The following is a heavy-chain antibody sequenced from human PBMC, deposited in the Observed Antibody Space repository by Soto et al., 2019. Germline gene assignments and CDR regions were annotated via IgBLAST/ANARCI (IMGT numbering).Heavy chain of an antibody. J-gene: IGHJ4*02. Sequence: KPSETLSLTCTVSGGSISSYYWSWIRQPPGKGLEWIGYIYYRGSTNYNPSLKRRVTISVDTSKNQFSLKLSSVTAADTAVYYCARTDYSSGWYFFFDYWGQGTLVTVSS. CDR3: ARTDYSSGWYFFFDY. CDR2: IYYRGST. D-gene: IGHD6-19*01. V-gene: IGHV4-59*01. CDR1: GGSISSYY.